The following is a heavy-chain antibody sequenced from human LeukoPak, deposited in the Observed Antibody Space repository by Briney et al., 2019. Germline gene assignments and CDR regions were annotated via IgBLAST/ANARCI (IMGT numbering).Heavy chain of an antibody. V-gene: IGHV1-46*01. CDR1: GYTFTSYY. CDR2: INPSGGST. J-gene: IGHJ3*02. D-gene: IGHD1-26*01. Sequence: ASVKVSCKASGYTFTSYYMHWVRQAPGQGLEWMGIINPSGGSTSYAQKFQGRVTMTRDMSTSTVYMELSSLRSEDTAAYYCARDGLEPGRYYAFDIWGQGTMVTVSS. CDR3: ARDGLEPGRYYAFDI.